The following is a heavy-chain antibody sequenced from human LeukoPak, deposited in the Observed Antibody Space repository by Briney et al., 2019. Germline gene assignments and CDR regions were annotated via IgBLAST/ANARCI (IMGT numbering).Heavy chain of an antibody. Sequence: PSETLSLTCTVSGGSISSYYWSWIRQPAGKGLEWIGRIYTSGSTNYNPSLKSRVTMSVDTSKNQFSLKLSSVAAADTAVYYCARDFVEYCSGGSCYSDYYYMDVWGKGTTVTISS. D-gene: IGHD2-15*01. J-gene: IGHJ6*03. CDR3: ARDFVEYCSGGSCYSDYYYMDV. CDR2: IYTSGST. V-gene: IGHV4-4*07. CDR1: GGSISSYY.